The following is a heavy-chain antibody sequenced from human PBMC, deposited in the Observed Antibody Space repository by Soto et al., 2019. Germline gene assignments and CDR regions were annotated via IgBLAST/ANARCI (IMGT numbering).Heavy chain of an antibody. Sequence: ASVKVSCKASGYTFTSYGITWVRQAPGQGLEWMGWISAYNGNADYAQKFHGSVTMTTDTSTNTAYMELTSLTSDDTAVYYCAKSVAGIHYYFKYMDVWGKGTTVTVSS. CDR1: GYTFTSYG. CDR2: ISAYNGNA. CDR3: AKSVAGIHYYFKYMDV. J-gene: IGHJ6*03. V-gene: IGHV1-18*01. D-gene: IGHD6-19*01.